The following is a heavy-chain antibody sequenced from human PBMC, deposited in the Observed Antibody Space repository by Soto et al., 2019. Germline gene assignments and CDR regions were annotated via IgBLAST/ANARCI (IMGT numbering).Heavy chain of an antibody. D-gene: IGHD3-3*01. J-gene: IGHJ4*02. V-gene: IGHV1-69*06. CDR1: GGTLSSFINYP. CDR2: IVPNVGTV. Sequence: GASVKVSCKASGGTLSSFINYPINWVRQAPGQGLEWMGGIVPNVGTVNYAQKFQGRVTITADKSTGTAYMEVCSLRSEDTALYYCARRGTSGFLRYFNNWGQGTLVTVSS. CDR3: ARRGTSGFLRYFNN.